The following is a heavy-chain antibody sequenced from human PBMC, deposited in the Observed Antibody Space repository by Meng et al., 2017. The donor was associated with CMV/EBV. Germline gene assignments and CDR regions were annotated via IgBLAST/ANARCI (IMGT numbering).Heavy chain of an antibody. CDR1: GFTFSSYG. CDR3: AKDGSLGRKIVVPAVTPVCPDS. V-gene: IGHV3-30*02. CDR2: IRYVGDNR. Sequence: GESLKISCVASGFTFSSYGMHWVRQAPGKGLEWMAFIRYVGDNRYYADSVKGRFTISRDNSKNTLYLQMNSLRAEDTAVYYCAKDGSLGRKIVVPAVTPVCPDSWGQGTLVTVSS. J-gene: IGHJ4*02. D-gene: IGHD2-2*02.